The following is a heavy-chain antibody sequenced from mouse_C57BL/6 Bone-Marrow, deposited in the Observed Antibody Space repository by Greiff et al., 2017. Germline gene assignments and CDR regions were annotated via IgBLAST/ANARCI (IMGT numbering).Heavy chain of an antibody. CDR1: GYTFTSYG. D-gene: IGHD1-1*01. J-gene: IGHJ2*01. Sequence: VMLVESGAELARPGASVKLSCKASGYTFTSYGISWVKQRTGQGLEWIGEIYPRSGNTYYNEKFKGKDTLTADKSSSTAYMELRSLTSEDSAVYFCVLYYGSSYYCDYWGQGTTLTVSS. V-gene: IGHV1-81*01. CDR3: VLYYGSSYYCDY. CDR2: IYPRSGNT.